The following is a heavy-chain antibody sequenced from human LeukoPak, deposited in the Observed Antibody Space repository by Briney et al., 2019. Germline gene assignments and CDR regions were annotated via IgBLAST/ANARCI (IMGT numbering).Heavy chain of an antibody. CDR2: ISGSGGST. D-gene: IGHD2-15*01. J-gene: IGHJ4*02. Sequence: GGSLRLSCAASGFTFSSYAMSWVRQAPGKGLEWVSAISGSGGSTYYADSVKGRFTISRDNSKNTLYLQMNSLRAEDTAVHYCAKIPHIVVVVAANFDYWGQGTLVTVSS. V-gene: IGHV3-23*01. CDR3: AKIPHIVVVVAANFDY. CDR1: GFTFSSYA.